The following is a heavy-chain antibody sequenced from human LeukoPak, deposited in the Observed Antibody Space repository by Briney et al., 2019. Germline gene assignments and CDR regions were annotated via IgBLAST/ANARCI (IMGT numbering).Heavy chain of an antibody. V-gene: IGHV3-11*05. CDR2: ISGSSSYL. CDR3: AKDRAVGVPAAGHEFDY. D-gene: IGHD6-13*01. CDR1: GGSISSYY. J-gene: IGHJ4*02. Sequence: KPSETLSLTCTVSGGSISSYYWSWIRQPPGKGLEWISYISGSSSYLNYADSVKGRFTISRDNSKKSLYLQMSSLTAEDTAVYYCAKDRAVGVPAAGHEFDYWGQGTLVTVSS.